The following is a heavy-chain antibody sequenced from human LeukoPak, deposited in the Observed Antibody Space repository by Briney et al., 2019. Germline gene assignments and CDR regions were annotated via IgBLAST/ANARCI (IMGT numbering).Heavy chain of an antibody. Sequence: GASVKVSCKASGYTFTSYGISWVRQAPGQGLEWMGWISAYNGNTNYAQKLQGRVTMTTDTSTSTAYMELRSLRSDDTAVYYCARGKLTMVRGVITYYFDYWGQGTLVTVSS. CDR3: ARGKLTMVRGVITYYFDY. CDR1: GYTFTSYG. J-gene: IGHJ4*02. D-gene: IGHD3-10*01. CDR2: ISAYNGNT. V-gene: IGHV1-18*01.